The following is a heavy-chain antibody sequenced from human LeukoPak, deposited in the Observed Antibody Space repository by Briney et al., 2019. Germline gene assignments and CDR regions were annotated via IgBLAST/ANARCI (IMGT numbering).Heavy chain of an antibody. CDR1: GGSISSGGYY. D-gene: IGHD4-17*01. V-gene: IGHV4-31*03. CDR3: ARGGDYGDPFDY. CDR2: IYYSGST. J-gene: IGHJ4*02. Sequence: SQTLSLTCTVSGGSISSGGYYWSWIRQHPGKGLEWIGYIYYSGSTYYNPSLKSRVTISVDTSKNQFSLKLSPVTAADTAVYYCARGGDYGDPFDYWGQGTLVTVSS.